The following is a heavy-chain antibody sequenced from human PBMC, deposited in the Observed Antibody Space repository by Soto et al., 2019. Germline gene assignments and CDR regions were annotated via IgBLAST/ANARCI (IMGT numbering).Heavy chain of an antibody. J-gene: IGHJ5*02. D-gene: IGHD6-19*01. CDR3: ARGRIAVVALIRGRNWFDP. Sequence: PSETLSLTCTVSGGSISSYYWSWIRQPPGKGLEWIGEINHSGSTNYNPSLKSRVTISVDTSKNQFSLKLSSVTAADTAVYYCARGRIAVVALIRGRNWFDPWGQGTLVTVSS. CDR2: INHSGST. V-gene: IGHV4-34*01. CDR1: GGSISSYY.